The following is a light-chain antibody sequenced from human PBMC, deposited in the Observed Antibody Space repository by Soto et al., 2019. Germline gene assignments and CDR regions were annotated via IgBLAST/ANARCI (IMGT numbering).Light chain of an antibody. CDR3: QHYGSSPSCT. J-gene: IGKJ3*01. V-gene: IGKV3-20*01. CDR2: GTF. Sequence: EIVLTQSPGTLSLSPGERATLSCRASQSVNSDYLAWYQQRPGQAPRLLIYGTFNRPTGIPDRFSGTRSGTDFTRTISRLEPEDFAVYSCQHYGSSPSCTFVPGTKVDIK. CDR1: QSVNSDY.